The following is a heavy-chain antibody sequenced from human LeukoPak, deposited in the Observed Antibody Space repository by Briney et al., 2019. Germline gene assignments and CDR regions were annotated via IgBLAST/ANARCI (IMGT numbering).Heavy chain of an antibody. D-gene: IGHD4-23*01. V-gene: IGHV1-18*01. Sequence: ASVKVSCKVFGGTFKNYHITWVRQAPGEGLEWMGWISAYNGNTNYAQKLQGRVTMTTDTSTSTAYMELRSLRSDDTAVYYCARDVRLYGGGYYYYYGMDVWGQGTTVTVSS. J-gene: IGHJ6*02. CDR1: GGTFKNYH. CDR3: ARDVRLYGGGYYYYYGMDV. CDR2: ISAYNGNT.